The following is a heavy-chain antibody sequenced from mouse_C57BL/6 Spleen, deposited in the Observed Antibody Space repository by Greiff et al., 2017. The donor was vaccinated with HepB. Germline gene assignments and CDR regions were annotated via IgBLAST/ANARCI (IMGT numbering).Heavy chain of an antibody. CDR2: INPGSGGT. J-gene: IGHJ4*01. Sequence: VQLQQSGAELVRPGTSVKVSCKASGYAFTNYLIEWVKQRPGPGLEWIGVINPGSGGTNYNEKFKGKATLTADKSSSTAYMQLSSLTSEDSAVYFCARSYYSNYAMDYWGQGTSVTVSS. CDR3: ARSYYSNYAMDY. CDR1: GYAFTNYL. D-gene: IGHD2-5*01. V-gene: IGHV1-54*01.